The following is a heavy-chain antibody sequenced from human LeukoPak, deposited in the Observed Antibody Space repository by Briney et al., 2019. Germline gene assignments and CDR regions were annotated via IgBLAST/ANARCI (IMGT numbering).Heavy chain of an antibody. Sequence: GGSLRLSCAASGFTFSTYSMNWVRQAPGKGLEWISYISTDGRTIYYTDSVKGRFTVSRDNARNSLFLQMNSLRAEDTAVYYCARRRGSSDRYFDYWGQGTLVTVSS. CDR3: ARRRGSSDRYFDY. J-gene: IGHJ4*02. CDR2: ISTDGRTI. CDR1: GFTFSTYS. V-gene: IGHV3-48*01. D-gene: IGHD6-13*01.